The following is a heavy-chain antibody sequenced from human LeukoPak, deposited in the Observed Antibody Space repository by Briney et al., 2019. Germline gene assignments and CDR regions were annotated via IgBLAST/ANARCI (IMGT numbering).Heavy chain of an antibody. V-gene: IGHV4-34*01. CDR2: VNHRGDT. CDR1: GGSSTGYY. D-gene: IGHD1-1*01. Sequence: SETLSLTCAVYGGSSTGYYWSWIRQSPGKGLQWIAEVNHRGDTNYNPSVKGRVTISVDTSKNQFSLKVTSLTAADTAVYYCARGSTISETGYFDYWGQGTLVTVSS. CDR3: ARGSTISETGYFDY. J-gene: IGHJ4*03.